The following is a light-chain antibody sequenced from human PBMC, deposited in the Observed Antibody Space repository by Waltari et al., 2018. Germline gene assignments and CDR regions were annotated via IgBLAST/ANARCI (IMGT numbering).Light chain of an antibody. Sequence: YELTQPSSVSVSPGQTVRITCTGDVRAKRYTRWFQQKPGQAPVLVIYKDSGRPPGIPERFSGSSSGTTVTLTISGAQVEDEADYYCYSVDDNKRVFGGGTKLTVL. CDR2: KDS. CDR1: VRAKRY. CDR3: YSVDDNKRV. V-gene: IGLV3-27*01. J-gene: IGLJ2*01.